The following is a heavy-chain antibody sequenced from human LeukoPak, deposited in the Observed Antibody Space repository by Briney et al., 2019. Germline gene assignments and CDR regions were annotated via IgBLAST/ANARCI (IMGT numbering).Heavy chain of an antibody. V-gene: IGHV1-46*01. Sequence: GASVKVSFKASGYTFTYHYIHLVRQAPGQGLEWMGIINPNNGDTNYAQRFQGRVTMTRDTSTSTVYMDLSSLESDDTAVYYCARESDVGKDFDCWGQGTLVTVSS. CDR1: GYTFTYHY. CDR3: ARESDVGKDFDC. D-gene: IGHD1-1*01. CDR2: INPNNGDT. J-gene: IGHJ4*02.